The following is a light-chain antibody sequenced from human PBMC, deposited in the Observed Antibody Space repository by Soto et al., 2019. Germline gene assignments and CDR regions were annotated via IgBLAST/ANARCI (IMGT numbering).Light chain of an antibody. J-gene: IGKJ3*01. CDR3: QQRSAWPFT. CDR1: QSISSY. Sequence: EIVLTQSPATLSLSPGERATLSCRASQSISSYLAWYQQKPDQAPRLLIYDASNRATGIPARFSGSGSGTDFALTISSLEPEEVAVYDCQQRSAWPFTFGPGTKVDIK. CDR2: DAS. V-gene: IGKV3-11*01.